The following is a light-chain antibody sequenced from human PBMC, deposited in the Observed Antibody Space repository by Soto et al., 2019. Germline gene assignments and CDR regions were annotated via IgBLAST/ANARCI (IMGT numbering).Light chain of an antibody. CDR2: EVN. J-gene: IGLJ3*02. CDR1: SSDVGSYNL. CDR3: CSYAGSSILV. V-gene: IGLV2-23*02. Sequence: QSVLTQPASVSGSPGQSITISCTGTSSDVGSYNLVSWYQQLPGKAPKLIIYEVNERPSGISNRFSGSKSGNTASLTISGPQAEDEADYYCCSYAGSSILVFGGGTKLTVL.